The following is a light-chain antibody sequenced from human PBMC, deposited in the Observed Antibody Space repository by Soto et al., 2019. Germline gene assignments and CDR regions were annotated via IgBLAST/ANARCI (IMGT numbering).Light chain of an antibody. J-gene: IGKJ2*01. Sequence: DIQRTQSPSSLSASVGDRVTIACQASQDIVKYLNWYQQKPGKAPELLIYDASNLEPGVPSRFSGSGSGTHFTFTISSLHPEDIATYYCQHYVTLPPTFGQGTKLEIK. V-gene: IGKV1-33*01. CDR1: QDIVKY. CDR2: DAS. CDR3: QHYVTLPPT.